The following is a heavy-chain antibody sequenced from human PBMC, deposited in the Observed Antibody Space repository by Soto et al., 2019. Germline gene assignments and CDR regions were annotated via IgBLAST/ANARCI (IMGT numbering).Heavy chain of an antibody. CDR1: GYTFTSYY. CDR3: ARFGRVDFYCFDV. J-gene: IGHJ6*02. Sequence: ASVKVSCKASGYTFTSYYMHWVRQAPGQGLEWMGIINPSGGSTSYAQKFQGRVTMTRDTSTSTVYMELSSLRSEDTAVYYCARFGRVDFYCFDVCGHGTTVPVS. CDR2: INPSGGST. D-gene: IGHD2-8*02. V-gene: IGHV1-46*01.